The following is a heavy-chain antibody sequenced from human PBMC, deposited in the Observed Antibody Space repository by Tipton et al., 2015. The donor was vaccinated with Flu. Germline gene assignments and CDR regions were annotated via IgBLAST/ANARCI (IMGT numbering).Heavy chain of an antibody. D-gene: IGHD3-3*01. CDR3: ARVPRSGDRFDP. J-gene: IGHJ5*02. Sequence: QVQLVQSEAEVKKPGASVKISCKASGYTFTRYDINWVRQATGQGLEWMGWMNPINGNTGYAQKFQGRVTMTRDRSTTTAYMELTSLKFEDTATYYCARVPRSGDRFDPWGQGTRVTVSP. V-gene: IGHV1-8*01. CDR2: MNPINGNT. CDR1: GYTFTRYD.